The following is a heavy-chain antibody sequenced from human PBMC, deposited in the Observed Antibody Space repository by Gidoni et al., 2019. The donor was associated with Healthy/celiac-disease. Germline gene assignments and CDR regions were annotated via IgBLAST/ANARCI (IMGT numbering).Heavy chain of an antibody. CDR2: ISSSSSYI. J-gene: IGHJ6*02. Sequence: EVQLVESGGGLVKPGGSLRLSCAPSGFTFISYSMNWVRQAPGKGLEWVSSISSSSSYIYYADSVKGRFTISRDNAKNSLYLQMNSLRAEDTAVYYCARERKVVVVAASGMDVWGQGTTVTVSS. V-gene: IGHV3-21*01. CDR1: GFTFISYS. CDR3: ARERKVVVVAASGMDV. D-gene: IGHD2-15*01.